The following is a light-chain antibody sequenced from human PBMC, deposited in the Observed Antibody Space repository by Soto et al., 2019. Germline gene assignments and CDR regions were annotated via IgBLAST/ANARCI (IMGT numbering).Light chain of an antibody. CDR3: AAWDDSLSGYV. CDR1: SSNIGSNY. J-gene: IGLJ1*01. V-gene: IGLV1-47*01. CDR2: RNN. Sequence: QSVLTQPPSASGTPGQRVTISCSGSSSNIGSNYVYWYQHLPGTAPKLLIYRNNQRPSGVPDRISGSKSGTSASLAISGLRSEDEADYYCAAWDDSLSGYVFGTGTKLTVL.